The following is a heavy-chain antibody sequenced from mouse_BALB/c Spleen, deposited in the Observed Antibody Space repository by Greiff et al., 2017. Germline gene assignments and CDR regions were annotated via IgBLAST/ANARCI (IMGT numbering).Heavy chain of an antibody. CDR1: GFTFSSYA. Sequence: EVMLVESGGGLVKPGGSLKLSCAASGFTFSSYAMSWVRQTPEKRLEWVASISSGGSTYYPDSVKGRFTISRDNARNILYLQMSSLRSEDTAMYYCARETTATSWFAYWGQGTLVTVSA. CDR3: ARETTATSWFAY. CDR2: ISSGGST. J-gene: IGHJ3*01. D-gene: IGHD1-2*01. V-gene: IGHV5-6-5*01.